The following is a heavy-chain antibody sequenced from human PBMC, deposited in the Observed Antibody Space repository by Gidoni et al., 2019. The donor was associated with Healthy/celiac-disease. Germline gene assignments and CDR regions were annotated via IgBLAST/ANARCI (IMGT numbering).Heavy chain of an antibody. CDR3: AKDGDYGEYFQH. CDR2: ISYDGSNK. Sequence: QVQLVESGGGVVQPGRSLRLSCAASGFTFSSYGMHWVRQAPGKGLEWVAVISYDGSNKYYADSVKGRFTISRDNSKNTLYLQMNSLRAEDTAVYYCAKDGDYGEYFQHWGQGTLVTVSS. D-gene: IGHD4-17*01. J-gene: IGHJ1*01. V-gene: IGHV3-30*18. CDR1: GFTFSSYG.